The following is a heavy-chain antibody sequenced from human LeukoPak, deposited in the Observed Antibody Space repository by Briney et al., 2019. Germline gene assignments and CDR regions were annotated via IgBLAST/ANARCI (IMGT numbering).Heavy chain of an antibody. CDR2: ISSSSSYI. D-gene: IGHD1-1*01. CDR1: GFTFSSYS. V-gene: IGHV3-21*03. CDR3: AREEYYGGSGTTATTGEQDDYYYGMDV. Sequence: GGSLRLSCAASGFTFSSYSMNWVRQAPGKGLEWVSSISSSSSYIYYADSVKGRFTISRDNAKNSLYLQMNSLRAEDTAVYYCAREEYYGGSGTTATTGEQDDYYYGMDVWGQGTTVTVSS. J-gene: IGHJ6*02.